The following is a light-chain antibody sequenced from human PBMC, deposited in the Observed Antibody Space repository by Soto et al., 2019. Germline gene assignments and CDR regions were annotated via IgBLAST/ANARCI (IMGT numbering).Light chain of an antibody. Sequence: DIQMTQSPSSLSASVGDRVTITCRASQSISSYLNWYQQKPGKAPKLLIYAASSLQSGVPSRFSGSGSGTDFTLTISSLQPEDFETYYCQQSYSTPYTFGQGTQVDIK. CDR2: AAS. V-gene: IGKV1-39*01. CDR3: QQSYSTPYT. J-gene: IGKJ2*01. CDR1: QSISSY.